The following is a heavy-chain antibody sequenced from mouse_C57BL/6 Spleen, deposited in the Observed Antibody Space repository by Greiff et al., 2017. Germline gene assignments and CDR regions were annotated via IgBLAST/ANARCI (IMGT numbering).Heavy chain of an antibody. J-gene: IGHJ2*01. D-gene: IGHD3-2*02. CDR3: ARGGRKAQALDY. CDR1: GYTFTSYW. Sequence: QVQLQQPGAELVRPGTSVKLSCKASGYTFTSYWLHWVKQRPGQGLEWIGVIDPSDSYTNYNQKFKGKATLTVDTASSTAYMQLSSLTSEDSAVYYCARGGRKAQALDYWGQGTTLTVSS. CDR2: IDPSDSYT. V-gene: IGHV1-59*01.